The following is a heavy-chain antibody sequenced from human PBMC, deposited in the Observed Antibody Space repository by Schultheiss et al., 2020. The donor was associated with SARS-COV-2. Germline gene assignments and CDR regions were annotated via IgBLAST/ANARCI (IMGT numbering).Heavy chain of an antibody. CDR3: ARGETGLRLGELSLFLYYYYGMDV. J-gene: IGHJ6*02. D-gene: IGHD3-16*02. CDR2: IYYSGST. CDR1: GYSISIGYY. Sequence: SETLSLTCAVSGYSISIGYYWGWIRQHPGKGLEWIGYIYYSGSTYYNPSLKSRVTISVDTSKNQFSLKLSSVTAADTAVYYCARGETGLRLGELSLFLYYYYGMDVWGQGTTVTVSS. V-gene: IGHV4-31*11.